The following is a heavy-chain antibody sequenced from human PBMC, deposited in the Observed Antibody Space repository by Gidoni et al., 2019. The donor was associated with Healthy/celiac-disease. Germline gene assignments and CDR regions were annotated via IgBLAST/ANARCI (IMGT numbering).Heavy chain of an antibody. Sequence: QVQLVQSGAEVKKPGASVKVSCKVSGYTLTELSMHWVRQAPGKGLEWMGGFDPEDGETIYAQKFQGRVTMTEDTSTDTAYMELSSLRSEDTAVYYCATGAGGLGTVVGANYYYYGMDVWGQGTTVTVSS. CDR2: FDPEDGET. CDR3: ATGAGGLGTVVGANYYYYGMDV. D-gene: IGHD1-26*01. CDR1: GYTLTELS. V-gene: IGHV1-24*01. J-gene: IGHJ6*02.